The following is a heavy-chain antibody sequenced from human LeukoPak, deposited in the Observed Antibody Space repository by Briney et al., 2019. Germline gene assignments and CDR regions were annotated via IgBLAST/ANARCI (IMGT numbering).Heavy chain of an antibody. D-gene: IGHD3-22*01. Sequence: GASVKVSCKASGYTFTGYYMHWVRQAPGQGLEWMGRINPNSGGTNYAQKFQGRVTMTRDTSINTAYMALSRLRSGDTAVYYCARGRNSVYYFNVVAPYYFDYWGQGTLVTVSS. J-gene: IGHJ4*02. CDR3: ARGRNSVYYFNVVAPYYFDY. CDR2: INPNSGGT. CDR1: GYTFTGYY. V-gene: IGHV1-2*06.